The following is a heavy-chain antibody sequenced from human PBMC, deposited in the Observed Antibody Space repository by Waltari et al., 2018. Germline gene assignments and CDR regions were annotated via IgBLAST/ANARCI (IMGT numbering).Heavy chain of an antibody. CDR1: GDKFSTSW. CDR3: ARREHDYDYVGGSYRRVIDTFDI. V-gene: IGHV5-51*03. CDR2: IYVGDSET. D-gene: IGHD3-16*02. J-gene: IGHJ3*02. Sequence: EVRLVQSGAEVKKPGESLKISCKVSGDKFSTSWTGWVRRMPGKGPAWMGIIYVGDSETRYSPSFRGQVTMSADKSITTAYLKWSSLKASDTAMYYCARREHDYDYVGGSYRRVIDTFDIWGQGTRVTVSS.